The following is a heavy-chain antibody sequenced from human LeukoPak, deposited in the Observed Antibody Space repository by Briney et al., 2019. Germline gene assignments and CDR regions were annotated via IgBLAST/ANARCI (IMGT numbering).Heavy chain of an antibody. CDR3: ARGGQYDTSGYYPIDY. CDR2: IAYDGDNK. J-gene: IGHJ4*02. V-gene: IGHV3-30*04. D-gene: IGHD3-22*01. Sequence: GRSLRLSCAAPGFTFSDYSMHWVRQTPGKGLEWVALIAYDGDNKYYADSVKGRFTISRDNSKNTLFLQMNSLRAEDTAVYYCARGGQYDTSGYYPIDYWGQGTLVTVSS. CDR1: GFTFSDYS.